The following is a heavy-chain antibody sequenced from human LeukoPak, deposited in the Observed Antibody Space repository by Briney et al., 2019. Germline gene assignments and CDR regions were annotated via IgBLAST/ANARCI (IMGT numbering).Heavy chain of an antibody. Sequence: GGSLRLSCAVSGFTFSGFLMSWSRQAPGKGLEWVASINSDGSEGYYADVVKGRFTISRDNAKNSLYLQINSLRAEDTAVYYCARSSYSSSSSVWGQGTMVTVSS. V-gene: IGHV3-7*03. J-gene: IGHJ3*01. CDR3: ARSSYSSSSSV. CDR2: INSDGSEG. CDR1: GFTFSGFL. D-gene: IGHD6-6*01.